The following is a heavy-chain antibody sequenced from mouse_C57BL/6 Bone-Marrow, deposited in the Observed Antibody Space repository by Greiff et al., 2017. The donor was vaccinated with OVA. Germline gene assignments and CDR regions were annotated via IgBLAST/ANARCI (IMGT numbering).Heavy chain of an antibody. J-gene: IGHJ1*03. CDR1: GFTFSSSG. V-gene: IGHV5-6*01. CDR2: ISSGGSYT. CDR3: ALTGTHWYFDV. Sequence: EVKLQESGGDLVKPGGSLKLSCAASGFTFSSSGMSWVRQTPDKRLEWVATISSGGSYTYYPDSVKGRFTISRDNAKNTLYLQMSSLKSEDTAMYYCALTGTHWYFDVWGTGTTVTVSS. D-gene: IGHD4-1*01.